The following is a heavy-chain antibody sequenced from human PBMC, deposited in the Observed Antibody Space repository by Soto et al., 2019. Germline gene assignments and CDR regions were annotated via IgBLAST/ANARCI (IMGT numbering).Heavy chain of an antibody. CDR2: INHSGST. D-gene: IGHD2-2*01. Sequence: SETLSLTCAVYGGSFSGYYWSWIRQPPGKGLEWIGEINHSGSTNYNPSLKSRVTISVDTSKNQFSLKLSSVTAADTAVYYCASEGGRIILKSRAYCSSTSCVRSMDVWGKGTTVT. CDR3: ASEGGRIILKSRAYCSSTSCVRSMDV. V-gene: IGHV4-34*01. CDR1: GGSFSGYY. J-gene: IGHJ6*03.